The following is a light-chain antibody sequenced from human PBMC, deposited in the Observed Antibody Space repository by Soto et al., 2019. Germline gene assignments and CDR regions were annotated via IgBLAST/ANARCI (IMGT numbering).Light chain of an antibody. CDR2: AES. CDR1: QSVAGN. Sequence: EIVMTQSPDTLSVSPGETATLSCRASQSVAGNLAWYQQKTGKVPKLLIYAESTLQSGVPSRFSGSGSGTDFTLTISRLQIEDVAVYHCQLYYSSPRTLGQGTRVDIK. CDR3: QLYYSSPRT. V-gene: IGKV3-15*01. J-gene: IGKJ1*01.